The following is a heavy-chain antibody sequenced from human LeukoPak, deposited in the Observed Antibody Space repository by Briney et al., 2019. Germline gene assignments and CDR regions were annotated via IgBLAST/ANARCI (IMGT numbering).Heavy chain of an antibody. D-gene: IGHD6-13*01. CDR1: GGSISSYY. CDR2: IYYSGST. V-gene: IGHV4-59*08. CDR3: ARAAGISPAEYFQH. J-gene: IGHJ1*01. Sequence: PSETLSLTCTVSGGSISSYYWSWIRQPPGKGLEWIGYIYYSGSTNYNPSLKSRVTISVDTSKNQFSLKLSSVTAADTAVYYCARAAGISPAEYFQHWARAPWSPSPQ.